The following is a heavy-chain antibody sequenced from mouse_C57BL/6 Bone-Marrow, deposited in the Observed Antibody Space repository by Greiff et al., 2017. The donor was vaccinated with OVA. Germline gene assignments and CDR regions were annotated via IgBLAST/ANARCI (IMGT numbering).Heavy chain of an antibody. CDR3: VRDPFYDGYGYWYFDV. D-gene: IGHD2-3*01. CDR1: GFTFNTYA. J-gene: IGHJ1*03. CDR2: IRSKRSNYAT. V-gene: IGHV10-3*01. Sequence: EVMLVESGGGLVQPKGSLKLSCAASGFTFNTYAMHWVRQAPGKGLEWVARIRSKRSNYATYYADSVKDRFTISRDDSQSMLYLQMNNLKTEDTAMYYCVRDPFYDGYGYWYFDVWGTGTTVTVSS.